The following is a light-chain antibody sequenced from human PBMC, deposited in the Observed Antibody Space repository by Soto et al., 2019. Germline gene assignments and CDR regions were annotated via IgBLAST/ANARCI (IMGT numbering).Light chain of an antibody. V-gene: IGKV3-20*01. J-gene: IGKJ1*01. CDR3: QQYSGSPRT. Sequence: EIVLTQSPGTLSLSPGERATLSCRASESVDNNYLAWYQQKPGQTPSLLIYGASSRATGVPDRFSGSGSGTDFTLTISRLEPEDFAVYYCQQYSGSPRTFGRGTKVDIK. CDR1: ESVDNNY. CDR2: GAS.